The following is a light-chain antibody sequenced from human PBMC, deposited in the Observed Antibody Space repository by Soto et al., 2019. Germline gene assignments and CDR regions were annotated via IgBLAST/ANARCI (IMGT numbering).Light chain of an antibody. CDR2: GNS. J-gene: IGLJ3*02. V-gene: IGLV1-40*01. Sequence: QSVLTQPPSVSGASGHRVTISCTRSSSNIGAGYDVHWYQQLPGTAPKLLIYGNSNRPSGVPDRFSGSKSGTSASLAITGLQAEDEADYYCQSYDSSLSGWVFGGGTKLTVL. CDR1: SSNIGAGYD. CDR3: QSYDSSLSGWV.